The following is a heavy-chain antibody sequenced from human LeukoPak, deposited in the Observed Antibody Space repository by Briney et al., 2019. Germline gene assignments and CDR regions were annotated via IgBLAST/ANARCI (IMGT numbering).Heavy chain of an antibody. J-gene: IGHJ3*02. CDR1: GYSISSGYY. V-gene: IGHV4-38-2*02. CDR2: IYPTGST. CDR3: ARGYDSSPDGDAFDI. D-gene: IGHD3-22*01. Sequence: SETLSLTCTVSGYSISSGYYWGWIRQPPGKGLEWIGNIYPTGSTYYNPSLKSRVTISVDTSKNQFSLKLSSVTAADTAVYYCARGYDSSPDGDAFDIWGQGTMVTVSS.